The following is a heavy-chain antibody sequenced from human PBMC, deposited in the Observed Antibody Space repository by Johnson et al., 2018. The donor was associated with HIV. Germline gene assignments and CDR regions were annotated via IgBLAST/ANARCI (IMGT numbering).Heavy chain of an antibody. V-gene: IGHV3-9*01. CDR3: AKDVGDPMIEVHAFDI. CDR1: GFTFDDYA. J-gene: IGHJ3*02. CDR2: IRWNSGSI. Sequence: VQLVESGGGVVRPGGSLRLSCAASGFTFDDYAMHWVRQAPGKGLEWFSGIRWNSGSIGYADSVKGRFTISRDNAKNSLYLQMNSLRAEDTALYYCAKDVGDPMIEVHAFDIWGQGTMVTVSS. D-gene: IGHD3-22*01.